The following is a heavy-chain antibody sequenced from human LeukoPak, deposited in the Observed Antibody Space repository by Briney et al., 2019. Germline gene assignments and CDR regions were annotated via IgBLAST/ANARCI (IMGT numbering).Heavy chain of an antibody. CDR2: ISSSSSTI. V-gene: IGHV3-48*02. Sequence: PGGSLRLLCAASGFTFSRYSMNWVRQAPGKGREWVSYISSSSSTIYYADSVEDRLTISRHNAKNSLYLQMNSLRDEDTAVYYCARLYGDYEGGWFDPWGQGTLVTVSS. CDR1: GFTFSRYS. J-gene: IGHJ5*02. CDR3: ARLYGDYEGGWFDP. D-gene: IGHD4-17*01.